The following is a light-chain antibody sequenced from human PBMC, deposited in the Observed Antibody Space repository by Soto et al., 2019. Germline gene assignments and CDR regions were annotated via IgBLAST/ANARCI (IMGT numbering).Light chain of an antibody. Sequence: QSALTQPASVSGSPGQSITISCTGTNSDLGDYNFVSWYQQHPDKAPKLIIFEVYNRPSGVSDRFSGSKSGKTASLTISGLQADDEAEYFCSSYTSTSTHVVFGGGTKLTVL. CDR3: SSYTSTSTHVV. V-gene: IGLV2-14*01. CDR1: NSDLGDYNF. J-gene: IGLJ2*01. CDR2: EVY.